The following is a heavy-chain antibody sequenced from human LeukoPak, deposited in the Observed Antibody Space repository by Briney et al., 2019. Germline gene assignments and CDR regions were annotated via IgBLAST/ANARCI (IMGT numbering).Heavy chain of an antibody. CDR1: GFTFSGYA. CDR3: AKAKSWYGAFDI. CDR2: ISGSGGST. V-gene: IGHV3-23*01. Sequence: GGSLRLSCAASGFTFSGYAMSWVRQAPGKGLEWVSAISGSGGSTYYADSVRGRVTISRDNSKNTLYLQMNSLRAEDTAVYYCAKAKSWYGAFDIWGQGTMVTVSS. J-gene: IGHJ3*02. D-gene: IGHD6-13*01.